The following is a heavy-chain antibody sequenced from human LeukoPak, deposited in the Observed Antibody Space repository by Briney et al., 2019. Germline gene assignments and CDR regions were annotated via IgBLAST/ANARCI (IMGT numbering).Heavy chain of an antibody. CDR3: AREVNMVATRGIDY. V-gene: IGHV4-39*07. CDR2: IYYSGST. CDR1: GGSISSSSYY. Sequence: SETLSLTCTVSGGSISSSSYYWGWIRQPPGKGLEWIGSIYYSGSTYYNPSLKSRVTISVDTSKNQFSLKLSSVTAADTAVYYCAREVNMVATRGIDYWGQGTLVTVSS. J-gene: IGHJ4*02. D-gene: IGHD5-12*01.